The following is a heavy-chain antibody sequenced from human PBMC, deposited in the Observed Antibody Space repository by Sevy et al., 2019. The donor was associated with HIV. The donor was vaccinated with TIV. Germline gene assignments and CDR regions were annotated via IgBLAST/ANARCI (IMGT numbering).Heavy chain of an antibody. J-gene: IGHJ6*03. CDR3: AKLPAYDYVWGSYRYTGGYYYYMDV. Sequence: GGSLRLSCAASGFTFSSYAMSWVRQAPGKGLEWVSAISGSGGSPYYADSVKGRFTISRDNSKNTLYLQMNSLRAEDTAVYYCAKLPAYDYVWGSYRYTGGYYYYMDVWGKGTTVTVSS. CDR1: GFTFSSYA. V-gene: IGHV3-23*01. D-gene: IGHD3-16*02. CDR2: ISGSGGSP.